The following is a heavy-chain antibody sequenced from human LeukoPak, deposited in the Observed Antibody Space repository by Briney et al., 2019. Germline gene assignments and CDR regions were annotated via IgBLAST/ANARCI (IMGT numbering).Heavy chain of an antibody. D-gene: IGHD6-13*01. CDR3: AGVRKSSYSSSWRYFDY. CDR1: GYTFTGYY. Sequence: ASVKVSCKASGYTFTGYYMHWVRQAPGQGLEWMGRINPNSGGTNYAQKFQGRVTMTRDTSTSTVYMELSSLRSEDTAVYYCAGVRKSSYSSSWRYFDYWGQGTLVTVSS. CDR2: INPNSGGT. J-gene: IGHJ4*02. V-gene: IGHV1-2*06.